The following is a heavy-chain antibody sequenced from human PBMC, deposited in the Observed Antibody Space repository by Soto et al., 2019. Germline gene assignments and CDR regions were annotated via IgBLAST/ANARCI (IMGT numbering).Heavy chain of an antibody. J-gene: IGHJ4*02. CDR3: ARLSRRASVPGDY. D-gene: IGHD6-19*01. CDR1: GDSISSSSYY. V-gene: IGHV4-39*01. CDR2: IYYSGTA. Sequence: QLQLQESGPGLVKPSETLSLTCTVSGDSISSSSYYWGWFRQPPGKGLEWIGNIYYSGTAYYTPSLKSRVAISVDTSKTQFSLKLSSVTAADTAVFYCARLSRRASVPGDYWGQGTLVTVSS.